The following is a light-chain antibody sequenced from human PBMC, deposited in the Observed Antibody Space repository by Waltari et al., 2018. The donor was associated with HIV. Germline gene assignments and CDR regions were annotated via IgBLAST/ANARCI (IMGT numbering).Light chain of an antibody. CDR3: SSYTTGSTLVV. Sequence: QSALTQPASVSGSPGQSISISCTVTSSDVGCYHYVSWYQQFPGKAPKLMISEVSNRPSGVSDRLSGSKSGNTASLTISGLQAEDEADYYCSSYTTGSTLVVFGTGTKVIVL. CDR2: EVS. J-gene: IGLJ1*01. V-gene: IGLV2-14*01. CDR1: SSDVGCYHY.